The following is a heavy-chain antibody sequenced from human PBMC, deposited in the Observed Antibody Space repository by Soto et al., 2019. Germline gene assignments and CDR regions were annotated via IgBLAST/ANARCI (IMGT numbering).Heavy chain of an antibody. V-gene: IGHV3-64*01. D-gene: IGHD3-16*01. CDR1: GFTFSSYA. CDR2: ISSNGGST. CDR3: ASGGSGFSFGH. J-gene: IGHJ4*02. Sequence: EVQLVESGGGLVQPGGSLRLSCAASGFTFSSYAMHWVRQAPGKGLEYVSAISSNGGSTYYANSVKGRFTISRDNSQTALYLQRLSLRAEDMAVCYWASGGSGFSFGHWGQGTLVNVSS.